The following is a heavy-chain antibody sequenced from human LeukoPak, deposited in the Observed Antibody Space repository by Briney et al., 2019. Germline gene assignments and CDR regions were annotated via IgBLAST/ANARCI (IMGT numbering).Heavy chain of an antibody. V-gene: IGHV1-18*01. D-gene: IGHD5-18*01. CDR3: ARERGYNYGRGEFDY. CDR2: ISAYNGNT. Sequence: GASVKVSCKASGYTFTSYGISWVRQAPGQGLEWMGWISAYNGNTNYAQKLQGRVTMTTDTSTSTAYMELRSLRSDDTAVYYCARERGYNYGRGEFDYWGQGTLVTVSS. J-gene: IGHJ4*02. CDR1: GYTFTSYG.